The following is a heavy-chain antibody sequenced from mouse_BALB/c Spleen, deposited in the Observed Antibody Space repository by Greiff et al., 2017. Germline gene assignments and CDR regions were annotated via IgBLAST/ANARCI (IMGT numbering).Heavy chain of an antibody. Sequence: EVQLVESGGGLVQPGGSRKLSCAASGFTFSSFGMHWVRQAPEKGLEWVAYISSGSSTIYYADTVKGRFTISRDNPKNTLFLQMTSLRSEDTAMYYCASTGTGYWGQGTTLTVSS. J-gene: IGHJ2*01. V-gene: IGHV5-17*02. CDR2: ISSGSSTI. CDR3: ASTGTGY. D-gene: IGHD4-1*02. CDR1: GFTFSSFG.